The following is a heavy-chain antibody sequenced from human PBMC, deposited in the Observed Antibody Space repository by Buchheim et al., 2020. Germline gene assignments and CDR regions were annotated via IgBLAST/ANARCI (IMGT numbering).Heavy chain of an antibody. D-gene: IGHD5-18*01. CDR1: GFSLSTSGVG. Sequence: QITLKESGPTLVKPTQTLTLTCTFSGFSLSTSGVGVGWIRPPPGQALEWLALIYWDDDKRYSPSLKRRLTITKDTSNNQVVLTMTNMDPVDTATYYCAHVVDTAMVPGVFDYWGQGTL. V-gene: IGHV2-5*02. J-gene: IGHJ4*02. CDR2: IYWDDDK. CDR3: AHVVDTAMVPGVFDY.